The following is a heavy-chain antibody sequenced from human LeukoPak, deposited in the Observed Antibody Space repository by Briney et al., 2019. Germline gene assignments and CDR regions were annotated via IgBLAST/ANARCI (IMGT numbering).Heavy chain of an antibody. V-gene: IGHV1-46*01. CDR3: AREEYYYASGRNNWFDP. D-gene: IGHD3-10*01. J-gene: IGHJ5*02. CDR1: GYPFTAYY. Sequence: ASVKVSCKAFGYPFTAYYMYWVRQAPGQGPEWMGIINPSGGSTSYAQKFQGRVTMTRDRSTSTVYMELSSLRSEDTAVYYCAREEYYYASGRNNWFDPWGQGALVTVSS. CDR2: INPSGGST.